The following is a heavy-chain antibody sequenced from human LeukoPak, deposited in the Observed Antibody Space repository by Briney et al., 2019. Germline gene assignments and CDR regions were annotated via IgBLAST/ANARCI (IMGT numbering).Heavy chain of an antibody. CDR3: AKDFRQLERRDY. J-gene: IGHJ4*02. CDR2: IRYDGSNK. V-gene: IGHV3-30*02. Sequence: GGSLRLSCAASGFTFSSYGMHWVRQAPGKGLEWVAFIRYDGSNKYYADSVKGRFTISRDNSKNTLHLQMNSLRAEDMAVYYCAKDFRQLERRDYWGQGTLVTVSS. CDR1: GFTFSSYG. D-gene: IGHD1-1*01.